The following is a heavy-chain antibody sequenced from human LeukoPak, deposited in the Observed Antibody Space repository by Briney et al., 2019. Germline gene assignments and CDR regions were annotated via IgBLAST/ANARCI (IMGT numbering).Heavy chain of an antibody. J-gene: IGHJ6*02. V-gene: IGHV3-74*01. CDR1: GLIFGNYP. D-gene: IGHD1-26*01. Sequence: GGSLRLSCAASGLIFGNYPMSWVRQAPGKGLAWVSRINSDGSSTSYADSVKGRFTISRDNAKNTLYLQMNSLRAEDTAVYYCARDPVWELIRQDVWGQGTTVTVSS. CDR3: ARDPVWELIRQDV. CDR2: INSDGSST.